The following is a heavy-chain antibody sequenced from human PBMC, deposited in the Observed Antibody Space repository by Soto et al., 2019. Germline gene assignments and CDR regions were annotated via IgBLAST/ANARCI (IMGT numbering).Heavy chain of an antibody. CDR2: IYSGGST. CDR1: GFTVSSNY. V-gene: IGHV3-66*01. Sequence: EVQLVESGGGLVQPGGSLRLSCAASGFTVSSNYMSWVRQAPGKGLEWVSVIYSGGSTYYAESVKGRFTISRDNSKNTLYLQMTSLRDEDTAVYYCARDRYPLDYWGQGTLVTFSS. CDR3: ARDRYPLDY. D-gene: IGHD1-20*01. J-gene: IGHJ4*02.